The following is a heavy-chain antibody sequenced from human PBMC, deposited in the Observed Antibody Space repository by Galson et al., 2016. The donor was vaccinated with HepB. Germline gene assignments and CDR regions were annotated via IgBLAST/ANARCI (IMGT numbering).Heavy chain of an antibody. CDR1: GFIFGSYA. J-gene: IGHJ4*02. Sequence: SLRLSCAASGFIFGSYAMHWVRQAPGKGLEGVAMISYDAGNKYYLDSVKGRFTISRVNPKNTLDLQMNSLREEDTAIYYCARVGHRDNQFFDFWGQGTLVAVSS. CDR3: ARVGHRDNQFFDF. V-gene: IGHV3-30*04. D-gene: IGHD1-14*01. CDR2: ISYDAGNK.